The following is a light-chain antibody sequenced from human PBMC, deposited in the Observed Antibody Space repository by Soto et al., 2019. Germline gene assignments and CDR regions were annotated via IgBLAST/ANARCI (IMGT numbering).Light chain of an antibody. J-gene: IGLJ1*01. CDR3: SSYTSSGTLV. V-gene: IGLV2-14*01. Sequence: QSALTQPASVSLSPGQSITISCTGTSNDVGGYKFVSWYQQHPGKAPKLMIYEVSNRPSGVSNRFSGSKSGYMASLTISGLQAEDEADYYCSSYTSSGTLVFGAGTKVTVL. CDR2: EVS. CDR1: SNDVGGYKF.